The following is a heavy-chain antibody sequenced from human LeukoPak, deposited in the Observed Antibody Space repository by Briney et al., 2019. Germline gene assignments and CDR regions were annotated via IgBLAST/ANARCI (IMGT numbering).Heavy chain of an antibody. Sequence: TGGSLRLSCAASGFTFSSYAMSWVRQAPRKGLEWVSAISGSGGSTYYADSVKGRFTISRDNSKNTLYLQMNSLRAEDTAVYYCAKDGPLAAAPLFLTHYFDHWGQGTLVTVSS. J-gene: IGHJ4*02. CDR1: GFTFSSYA. V-gene: IGHV3-23*01. CDR3: AKDGPLAAAPLFLTHYFDH. CDR2: ISGSGGST. D-gene: IGHD6-13*01.